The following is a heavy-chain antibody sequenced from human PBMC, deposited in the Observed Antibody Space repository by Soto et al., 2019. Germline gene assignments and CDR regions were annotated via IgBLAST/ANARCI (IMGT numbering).Heavy chain of an antibody. Sequence: ASVKVSCKASGFTSSHHSIHWVRQAPGQRLEWMGWINSDTGYTKYSQKFQARLTITWDSSAKTAYMELSSLQSEDTAVYYCVRGKEAGVWFDPWGQGTLVTVPQ. CDR2: INSDTGYT. CDR1: GFTSSHHS. V-gene: IGHV1-3*04. D-gene: IGHD3-10*01. J-gene: IGHJ5*02. CDR3: VRGKEAGVWFDP.